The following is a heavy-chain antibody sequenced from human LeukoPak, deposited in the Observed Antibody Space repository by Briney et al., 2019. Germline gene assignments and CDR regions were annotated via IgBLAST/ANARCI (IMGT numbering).Heavy chain of an antibody. J-gene: IGHJ5*02. Sequence: ASVKVSCKTSGYSFNTYYMNWVRQAPGQGLEWLGWINTDSGGTNYAQKFLGRVTMTRDKANSTAYLELSGLRSDDTAVYYCSRHVVTLVRGVNNRKEDWFDPWGQGTLVSVSS. V-gene: IGHV1-2*02. D-gene: IGHD3-10*01. CDR1: GYSFNTYY. CDR3: SRHVVTLVRGVNNRKEDWFDP. CDR2: INTDSGGT.